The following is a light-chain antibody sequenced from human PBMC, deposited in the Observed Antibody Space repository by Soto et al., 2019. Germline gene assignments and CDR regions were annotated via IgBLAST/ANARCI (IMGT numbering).Light chain of an antibody. V-gene: IGLV1-40*01. Sequence: QSVLTQPPSVSGAPGQRVTISCTGSSSNIGAGYDVHWYQQLPGTAPKLLIYGNSNRPSGVPDRFSGSKSGTSASLAIAGLQAEDEAYYYCQSYDSSLSGSDVFGTGTKVTVL. CDR3: QSYDSSLSGSDV. J-gene: IGLJ1*01. CDR1: SSNIGAGYD. CDR2: GNS.